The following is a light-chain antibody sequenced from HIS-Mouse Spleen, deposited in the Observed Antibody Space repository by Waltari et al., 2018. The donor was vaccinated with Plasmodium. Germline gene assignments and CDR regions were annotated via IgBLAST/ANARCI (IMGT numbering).Light chain of an antibody. CDR1: QSVSSH. J-gene: IGKJ3*01. Sequence: EIVMTQSPATLSVSPGERATLSCRARQSVSSHLAWYQQKPGQAPRLLIYGASTRATGIQARFSGSGSGTEFTLTISSLQSEDFAVYYCQQYNNWSFTFGPGTKVDIK. CDR3: QQYNNWSFT. CDR2: GAS. V-gene: IGKV3-15*01.